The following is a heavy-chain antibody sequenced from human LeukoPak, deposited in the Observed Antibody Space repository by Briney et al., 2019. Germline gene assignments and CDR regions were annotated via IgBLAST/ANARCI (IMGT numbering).Heavy chain of an antibody. CDR3: ARSHDSSGYLGMDV. Sequence: ASVKVSCLACGGTFSRYPFSWVRQAPGQGLAWMGGIIPIYGTANYAQKLLGRLTITTDESTSTAYMELSRLRSEDTAVYYCARSHDSSGYLGMDVWGKGATVTVSS. J-gene: IGHJ6*03. V-gene: IGHV1-69*05. CDR1: GGTFSRYP. CDR2: IIPIYGTA. D-gene: IGHD3-22*01.